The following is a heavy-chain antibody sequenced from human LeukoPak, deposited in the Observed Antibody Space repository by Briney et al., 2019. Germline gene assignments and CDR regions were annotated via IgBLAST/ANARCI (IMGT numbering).Heavy chain of an antibody. V-gene: IGHV3-23*01. CDR3: AGYGDYVGESNWFDP. Sequence: AGGSLRLSCAASGFPFSSYAMSWVRQAPGKGLEWVSTISGSGGSTYYADSVKGRFTISRDNSKNTLYMQMNSLRAEDMSVYYCAGYGDYVGESNWFDPWGQGTLVTVSS. CDR1: GFPFSSYA. CDR2: ISGSGGST. D-gene: IGHD4-17*01. J-gene: IGHJ5*02.